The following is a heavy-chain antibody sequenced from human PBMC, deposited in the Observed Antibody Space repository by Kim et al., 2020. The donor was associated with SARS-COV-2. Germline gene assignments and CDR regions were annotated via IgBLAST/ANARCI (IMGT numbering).Heavy chain of an antibody. D-gene: IGHD3-10*01. CDR3: AREKVVRGVIMGGNWFDP. J-gene: IGHJ5*02. Sequence: KGRFTISRDNSKNTLYLQMNSLRAEDTAVYYCAREKVVRGVIMGGNWFDPWGQGTLVTVSS. V-gene: IGHV3-53*01.